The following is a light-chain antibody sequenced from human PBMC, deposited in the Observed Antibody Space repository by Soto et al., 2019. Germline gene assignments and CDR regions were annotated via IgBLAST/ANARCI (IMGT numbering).Light chain of an antibody. J-gene: IGLJ1*01. V-gene: IGLV2-8*02. Sequence: QSVLTQPPSASRFPGQSVTISSPGTGGDVGGYNYVSWYQQHPGKVPRLIIYDVNKRPSGVPDRFSGSKSDNTASLTVSGLQAEDEADYYCSSYAGFNNYVFGTGTKVTVL. CDR3: SSYAGFNNYV. CDR1: GGDVGGYNY. CDR2: DVN.